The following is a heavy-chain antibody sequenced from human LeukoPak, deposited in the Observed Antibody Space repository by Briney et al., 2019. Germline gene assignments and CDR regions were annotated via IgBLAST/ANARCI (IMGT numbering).Heavy chain of an antibody. CDR3: AKEEDSYFDY. D-gene: IGHD2-15*01. CDR1: GFTFDDYA. CDR2: ISWNSGSI. J-gene: IGHJ4*02. Sequence: PGRSLRLSCAASGFTFDDYAMHWVRQAPGKGLEWVSGISWNSGSIGYADSVKGRFTISRDNAKNSLYLQMNSLRAEDTALYYCAKEEDSYFDYWGQGTLVTVSS. V-gene: IGHV3-9*01.